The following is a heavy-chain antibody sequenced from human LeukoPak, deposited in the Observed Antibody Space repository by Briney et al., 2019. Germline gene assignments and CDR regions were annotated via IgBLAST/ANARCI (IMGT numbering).Heavy chain of an antibody. V-gene: IGHV3-30-3*01. J-gene: IGHJ4*02. CDR2: ISYDGSNK. CDR1: GFTFSSYA. CDR3: ARELRLRSDY. D-gene: IGHD5-12*01. Sequence: GRSLRLSCAASGFTFSSYAMHWVRQAPGKGLEWVAVISYDGSNKYYADSVKGRFTISRDNSKNTLYLQMNSLRAEDTAVYHCARELRLRSDYWGQGTLVTVSS.